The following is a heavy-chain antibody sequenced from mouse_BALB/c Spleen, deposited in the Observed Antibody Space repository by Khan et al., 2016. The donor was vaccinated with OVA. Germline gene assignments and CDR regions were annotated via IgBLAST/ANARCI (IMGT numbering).Heavy chain of an antibody. J-gene: IGHJ1*01. D-gene: IGHD3-3*01. CDR2: IRLKSNIYAT. CDR1: GFTFSNYW. V-gene: IGHV6-6*02. Sequence: EVKLEESGGGLVQPGGSMKLSCVASGFTFSNYWMNWVRPPPEKGFEWVAEIRLKSNIYATHYAESVRGRFTISRDDSRCGVYLQMNNLGAEDTGIYYCTRGWDWYFDVWSAGTTVTVSS. CDR3: TRGWDWYFDV.